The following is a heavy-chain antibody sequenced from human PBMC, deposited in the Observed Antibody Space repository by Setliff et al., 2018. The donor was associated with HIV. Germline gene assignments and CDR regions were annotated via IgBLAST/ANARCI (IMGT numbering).Heavy chain of an antibody. CDR3: ARIVRWELVATSTFFYYYMDV. CDR2: IYYTGST. D-gene: IGHD1-26*01. Sequence: ASETLSLTCTVSGASISSSSHHWAWIRQPPGKGLEYIGNIYYTGSTHPNPSLESRVATSVDTSKNQFSLKLSSVTAADTAVYYCARIVRWELVATSTFFYYYMDVWGKGTTVTVSS. J-gene: IGHJ6*03. CDR1: GASISSSSHH. V-gene: IGHV4-39*01.